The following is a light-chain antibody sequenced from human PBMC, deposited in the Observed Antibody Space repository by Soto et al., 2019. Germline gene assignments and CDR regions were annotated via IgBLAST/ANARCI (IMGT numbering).Light chain of an antibody. CDR1: QSISSK. V-gene: IGKV3-15*01. CDR3: QQYGSSGT. CDR2: GAS. J-gene: IGKJ1*01. Sequence: EIKMAQSPDTLSVSPGERATLSCRASQSISSKLAWYQQRPGQAPRLLIYGASTRATGVPVRFRGGGSGTEFTLTISRLEPEDFAVYYCQQYGSSGTFGQGTKVDIK.